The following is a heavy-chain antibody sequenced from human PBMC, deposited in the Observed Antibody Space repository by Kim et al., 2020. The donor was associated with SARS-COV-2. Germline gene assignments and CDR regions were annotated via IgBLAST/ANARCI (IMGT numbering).Heavy chain of an antibody. J-gene: IGHJ4*02. D-gene: IGHD3-22*01. Sequence: DSVKGRFTISRDNSKNTLYLQMNSLRAEDTAVYYCAREAYYYDSSGYSDYWGQGTLVTVSS. V-gene: IGHV3-66*01. CDR3: AREAYYYDSSGYSDY.